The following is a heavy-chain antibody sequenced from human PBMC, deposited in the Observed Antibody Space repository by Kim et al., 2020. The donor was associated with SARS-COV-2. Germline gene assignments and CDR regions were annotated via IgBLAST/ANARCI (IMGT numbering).Heavy chain of an antibody. CDR3: AKGTGLGHCGGDWCYDAFDV. J-gene: IGHJ3*01. CDR2: IYYSGST. V-gene: IGHV4-59*13. Sequence: SETLSLTCTVSGGSFSSYYWSWIRQPPGKGLEWIGYIYYSGSTNQNPSLKSRLTISVDTSKSQFSLRLSSVTAADTAVYYCAKGTGLGHCGGDWCYDAFDVWGQGTMVSVAS. CDR1: GGSFSSYY. D-gene: IGHD2-21*01.